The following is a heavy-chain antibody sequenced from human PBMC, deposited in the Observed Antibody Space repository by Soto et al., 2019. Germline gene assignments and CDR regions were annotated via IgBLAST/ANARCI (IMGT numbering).Heavy chain of an antibody. CDR3: AKGGSGNYLTYYYYYGMDV. CDR2: ISYGGDTE. V-gene: IGHV3-30-3*01. Sequence: QVQLVESGGGVVQPGRSLRLSCAASGFTFSTYTMHWVRQAPGKGLEWVALISYGGDTENHADSVKGRFTVSRDNSKNTVYLEMNNLRAEDTAMYYCAKGGSGNYLTYYYYYGMDVWGQGTTVTVSS. J-gene: IGHJ6*02. CDR1: GFTFSTYT. D-gene: IGHD3-22*01.